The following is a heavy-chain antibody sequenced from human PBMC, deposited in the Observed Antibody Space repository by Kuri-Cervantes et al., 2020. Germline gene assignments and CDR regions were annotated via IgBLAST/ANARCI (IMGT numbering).Heavy chain of an antibody. D-gene: IGHD6-13*01. J-gene: IGHJ4*02. V-gene: IGHV3-53*01. CDR1: GFTFSGYY. CDR2: IYSGGST. CDR3: ARFIAAAGNPGEN. Sequence: GESLKISCAASGFTFSGYYMSWIRQAPGKGLEWVSVIYSGGSTYYADSVKGRFTISRDNSKNTLYLQMNSLRAEDTAVYYCARFIAAAGNPGENWGQGTLVTVSS.